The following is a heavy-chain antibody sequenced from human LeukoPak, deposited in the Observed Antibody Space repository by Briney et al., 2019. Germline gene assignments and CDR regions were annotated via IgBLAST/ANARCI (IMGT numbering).Heavy chain of an antibody. CDR2: IYYSGST. CDR3: ARVYRYYDSSGSFDY. D-gene: IGHD3-22*01. J-gene: IGHJ4*02. V-gene: IGHV4-59*01. CDR1: GGSISSYY. Sequence: SETLSLTCTVSGGSISSYYWSWIRQPPGKGLEWIGYIYYSGSTNYNPSLKSRVTISVDTSKNQFSLKLSSVTAADTAVYYCARVYRYYDSSGSFDYWGQGTLVTVSS.